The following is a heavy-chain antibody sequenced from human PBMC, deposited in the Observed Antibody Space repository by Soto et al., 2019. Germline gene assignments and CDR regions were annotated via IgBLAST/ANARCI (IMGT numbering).Heavy chain of an antibody. J-gene: IGHJ6*02. CDR2: MNPNSGNT. CDR3: ARGGYYDFWSGYYTHYYYYGMDV. D-gene: IGHD3-3*01. V-gene: IGHV1-8*01. Sequence: ASVKVSCKASGYTFTSHDINWVRQATGQGLEWMGWMNPNSGNTGYAQKFQGRVTMTRNTSISTAYMELSSLRSEDTAVYYCARGGYYDFWSGYYTHYYYYGMDVWGQGTTVTVSS. CDR1: GYTFTSHD.